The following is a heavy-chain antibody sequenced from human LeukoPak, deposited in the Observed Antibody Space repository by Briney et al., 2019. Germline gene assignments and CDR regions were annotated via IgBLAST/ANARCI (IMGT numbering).Heavy chain of an antibody. Sequence: PSETLSLTCTVSGGSISSYCWSWIRQPPGKGLEWIGYIYYSGSTNYNPSLKSRVTISVDTSKNQFSLKLSSVTAADTAVYYCAREGRYSSGWLSFDYWGQGTLVTVSS. D-gene: IGHD6-19*01. CDR1: GGSISSYC. J-gene: IGHJ4*02. CDR3: AREGRYSSGWLSFDY. CDR2: IYYSGST. V-gene: IGHV4-59*01.